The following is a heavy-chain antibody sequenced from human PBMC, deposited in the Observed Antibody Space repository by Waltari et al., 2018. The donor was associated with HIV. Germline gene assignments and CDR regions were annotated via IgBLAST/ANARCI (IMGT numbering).Heavy chain of an antibody. D-gene: IGHD6-13*01. CDR1: DNTFRSYD. CDR3: ARAGLRQLVRPYYDGLDV. Sequence: PLAQSGAAVRKPRSSLNVSCKAHDNTFRSYDVNCLGQAHGQGLEWLGRIIPALGATNYAQKFRDRVTLTADKSTSKAYMELSRLTSEDTAVYFCARAGLRQLVRPYYDGLDVWGQGTTVTIFS. V-gene: IGHV1-69*09. J-gene: IGHJ6*02. CDR2: IIPALGAT.